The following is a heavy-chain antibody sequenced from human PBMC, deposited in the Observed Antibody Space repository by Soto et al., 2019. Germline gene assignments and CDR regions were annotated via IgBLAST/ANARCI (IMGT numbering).Heavy chain of an antibody. CDR1: GGSIRGADYF. J-gene: IGHJ3*01. D-gene: IGHD2-15*01. Sequence: QVQLQESGPGLVKPSQTLSLTCTVSGGSIRGADYFWSWIRQHPGKGLEWIGYIYASGSTYTNPSLKSRVTISVDTSQNQFSLILTSVTAADTAVYYCAREGIEISTHGGWNAFDLWGQGTKVSVSS. CDR3: AREGIEISTHGGWNAFDL. V-gene: IGHV4-31*03. CDR2: IYASGST.